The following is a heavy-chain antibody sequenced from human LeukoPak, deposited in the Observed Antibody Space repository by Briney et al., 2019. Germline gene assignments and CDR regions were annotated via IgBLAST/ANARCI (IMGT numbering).Heavy chain of an antibody. D-gene: IGHD3-22*01. Sequence: SETLSLTCFVSGVSITTYYWSWIRQPPGKGLEWIGYTFDSGNTNYNPSLKSRVTISLDTSKNQFSQKLTSVTAADTAIYYCARGPDSHFDYWGLGILVAVSS. CDR1: GVSITTYY. CDR2: TFDSGNT. CDR3: ARGPDSHFDY. V-gene: IGHV4-59*01. J-gene: IGHJ4*02.